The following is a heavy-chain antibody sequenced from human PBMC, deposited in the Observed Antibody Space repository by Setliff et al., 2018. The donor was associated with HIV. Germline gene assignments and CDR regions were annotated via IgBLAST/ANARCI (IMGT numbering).Heavy chain of an antibody. D-gene: IGHD3-22*01. CDR3: AIGGYYYDGSAYSTFDY. J-gene: IGHJ4*02. Sequence: ASVKVSCKASGYTFTRYGISWVRQAPGQGLEWMGWISANNGNTKYAQQLQGRVTMTTDTSTSTAYMELRSLRSDDTAVYYCAIGGYYYDGSAYSTFDYWGQGTLVTVSS. CDR1: GYTFTRYG. V-gene: IGHV1-18*01. CDR2: ISANNGNT.